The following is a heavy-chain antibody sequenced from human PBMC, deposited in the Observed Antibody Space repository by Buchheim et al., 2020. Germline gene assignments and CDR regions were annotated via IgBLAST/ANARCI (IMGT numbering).Heavy chain of an antibody. CDR3: VKEQWSGTYFDY. D-gene: IGHD3-3*01. Sequence: EVELLESGGALVRPGGSLRLSCAASGFTFGESGMSWVRQAPGKGLEWVSSISGYGKTTYYLGSVKGRFTISRDNTENTLYLQLNDLRVEDAALYYCVKEQWSGTYFDYWGQGT. CDR1: GFTFGESG. J-gene: IGHJ4*02. CDR2: ISGYGKTT. V-gene: IGHV3-23*01.